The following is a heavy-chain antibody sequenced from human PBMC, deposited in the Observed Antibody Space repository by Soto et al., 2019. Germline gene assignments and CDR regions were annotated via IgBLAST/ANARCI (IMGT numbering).Heavy chain of an antibody. CDR3: AKDRYYDSSGSLGGFDP. J-gene: IGHJ5*01. Sequence: GGSLRLSCAASGFPFSSSGMHWVRQAPGKGLEWVAVISYDGNNKFYGDSVKGRFTIARDNSNNTLYLQMNSLRPEDTAMYYCAKDRYYDSSGSLGGFDPWGQGTLVTVSS. D-gene: IGHD3-22*01. V-gene: IGHV3-30*18. CDR2: ISYDGNNK. CDR1: GFPFSSSG.